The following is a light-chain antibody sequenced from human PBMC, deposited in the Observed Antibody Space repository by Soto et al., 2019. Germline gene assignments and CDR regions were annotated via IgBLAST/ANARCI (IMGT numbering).Light chain of an antibody. V-gene: IGKV3-15*01. CDR1: QSVGSN. CDR2: GAY. Sequence: EVVMTQSPATLSVSPGERATLSCRASQSVGSNLAWYQQKPGQPPRLLIYGAYTMATAIPARFSGSGSGTEFTLAISSLQSEDFAVYYCQQYYNWPPWTFGQGTKVEIK. J-gene: IGKJ1*01. CDR3: QQYYNWPPWT.